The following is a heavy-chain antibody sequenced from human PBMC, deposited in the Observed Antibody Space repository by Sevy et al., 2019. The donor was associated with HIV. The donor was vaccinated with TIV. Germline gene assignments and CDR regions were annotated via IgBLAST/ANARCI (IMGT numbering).Heavy chain of an antibody. Sequence: SETLPLTCTVSGGSLNSYYWSWIRQPPGKGLEWIGYLFYTDSTNYNPSLKSRVTISVDRSKNQFSLELRSVTAADTAVYYCARDSDSGLDYWGQGTLVTVSS. V-gene: IGHV4-59*01. CDR2: LFYTDST. CDR3: ARDSDSGLDY. D-gene: IGHD4-17*01. J-gene: IGHJ4*02. CDR1: GGSLNSYY.